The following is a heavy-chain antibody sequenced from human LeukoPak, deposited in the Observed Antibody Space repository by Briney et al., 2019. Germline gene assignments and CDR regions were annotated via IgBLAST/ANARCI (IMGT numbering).Heavy chain of an antibody. CDR2: IIPIFGTA. J-gene: IGHJ4*02. CDR1: GGTFSSYA. D-gene: IGHD5-18*01. V-gene: IGHV1-69*13. Sequence: ASVKVSCKASGGTFSSYAISWVRQAPGQGLEWMGGIIPIFGTANYAQRFQGRVTITADESTSTAYMELSSLRSEDTAVYYCARERGTAMVTGANGEFDYWGQGTLVTVSS. CDR3: ARERGTAMVTGANGEFDY.